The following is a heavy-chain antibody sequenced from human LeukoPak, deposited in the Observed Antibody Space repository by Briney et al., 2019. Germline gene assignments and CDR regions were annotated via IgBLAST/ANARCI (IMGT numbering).Heavy chain of an antibody. CDR2: ISGSATST. D-gene: IGHD5-24*01. Sequence: GGSLRLSCAASGFTFSSYAMSWVRQAPGKGLEWVSGISGSATSTCYADSVKGRFTSSRDNSKNTLYLQMNSLRAEDTAVYYCAKGEMATITHWFDPWGQGTLVTVSS. J-gene: IGHJ5*02. CDR1: GFTFSSYA. V-gene: IGHV3-23*01. CDR3: AKGEMATITHWFDP.